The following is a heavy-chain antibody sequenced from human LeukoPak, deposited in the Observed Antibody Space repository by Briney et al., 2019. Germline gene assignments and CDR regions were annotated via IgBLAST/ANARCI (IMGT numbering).Heavy chain of an antibody. CDR1: GGTFTSYA. V-gene: IGHV1-69*04. D-gene: IGHD3-22*01. Sequence: ASVKVSCKASGGTFTSYAISWVRQAPGQRLEWMGRIIPILGITTYAQKFQGRVTITADKSTSTAYMELSSLRSEDTAVYYCAKARADSSGYYTIYDYWGQGTLVTVSS. J-gene: IGHJ4*02. CDR2: IIPILGIT. CDR3: AKARADSSGYYTIYDY.